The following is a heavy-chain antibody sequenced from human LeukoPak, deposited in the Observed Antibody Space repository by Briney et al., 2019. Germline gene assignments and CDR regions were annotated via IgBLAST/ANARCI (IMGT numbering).Heavy chain of an antibody. CDR1: GFTFSSYG. CDR3: AKAAVTMIGVGDAFDI. V-gene: IGHV3-23*01. D-gene: IGHD3-22*01. CDR2: VSGGGVST. Sequence: GGSLRLYCAASGFTFSSYGMTWVRQAPGKGLEWVSSVSGGGVSTYYADAVKGRFTISRDNSKNTLYLQMNTLRAEDTAVYHCAKAAVTMIGVGDAFDIRGQGTRVTVSS. J-gene: IGHJ3*02.